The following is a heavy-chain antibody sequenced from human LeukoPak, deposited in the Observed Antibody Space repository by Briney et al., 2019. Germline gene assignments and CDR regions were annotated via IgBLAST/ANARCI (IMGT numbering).Heavy chain of an antibody. V-gene: IGHV3-23*01. Sequence: GGSLRLSCAASGFTFNTYAMTWVRQAPGKGLEWVSGISAGGDRTYYADSVKGRFTISRDNSKNTLYLQMNSLRAEDTAEYYCARSTVGTSCCTAVDYWGQGTLVTVSS. CDR1: GFTFNTYA. J-gene: IGHJ4*02. D-gene: IGHD1-26*01. CDR3: ARSTVGTSCCTAVDY. CDR2: ISAGGDRT.